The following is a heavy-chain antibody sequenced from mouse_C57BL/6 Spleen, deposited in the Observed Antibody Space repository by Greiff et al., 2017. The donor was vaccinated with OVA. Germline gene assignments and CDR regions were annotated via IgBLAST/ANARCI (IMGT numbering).Heavy chain of an antibody. J-gene: IGHJ2*01. Sequence: QVQLQQSGPELVKPGASVKISCKASGYAFSSSWMNWVQQRPGKGLEWIGRIYPGDGDTNYNGKFKGKATLTADKSSSTAYMQLSSLTSEDAAVYFCARATAGRFDYWGQGTTLTVSS. CDR3: ARATAGRFDY. CDR2: IYPGDGDT. V-gene: IGHV1-82*01. D-gene: IGHD1-2*01. CDR1: GYAFSSSW.